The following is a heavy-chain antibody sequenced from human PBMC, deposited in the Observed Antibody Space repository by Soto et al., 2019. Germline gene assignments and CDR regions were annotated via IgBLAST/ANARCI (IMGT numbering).Heavy chain of an antibody. CDR3: AKLVVVLTGTTLDY. J-gene: IGHJ4*02. D-gene: IGHD1-7*01. V-gene: IGHV3-23*01. CDR2: ISDSGGTT. Sequence: GGSLRLSCAASGFTFSTYAMSWVRQAPGKGLEWVSAISDSGGTTYYADSVKGRFTISRDNSNNTLYLQMNGLRAEDTAVYYCAKLVVVLTGTTLDYWGQGTLVTVSS. CDR1: GFTFSTYA.